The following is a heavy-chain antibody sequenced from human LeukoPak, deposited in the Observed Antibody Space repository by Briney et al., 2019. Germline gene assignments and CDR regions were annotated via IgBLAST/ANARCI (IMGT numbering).Heavy chain of an antibody. V-gene: IGHV3-23*01. D-gene: IGHD3-10*01. J-gene: IGHJ5*02. CDR2: ISESGDAT. Sequence: QTGGSLRLSCLASGFTFSNFGMSWVRHTPGKALEWVSAISESGDATFYADSVQGRFTISRDNSKNTLYLQMNSLGADDTAVYYCASHYGSGSNNCLDPWGQGTRVTVSS. CDR3: ASHYGSGSNNCLDP. CDR1: GFTFSNFG.